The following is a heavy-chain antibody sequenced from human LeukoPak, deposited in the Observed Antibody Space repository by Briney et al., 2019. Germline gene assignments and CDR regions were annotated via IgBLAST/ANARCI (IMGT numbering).Heavy chain of an antibody. J-gene: IGHJ4*02. V-gene: IGHV3-30*18. CDR2: ISYDGSNK. Sequence: GGSLRLSCAASGVTFSSYGMHWVRQAPGKGLEWVAVISYDGSNKYYADSVKGRFTISRDNSKNTLYLQMNSLRAEDTAVYYCAKGDSSGYYYAAFDYWGQGTLVTVSS. D-gene: IGHD3-22*01. CDR3: AKGDSSGYYYAAFDY. CDR1: GVTFSSYG.